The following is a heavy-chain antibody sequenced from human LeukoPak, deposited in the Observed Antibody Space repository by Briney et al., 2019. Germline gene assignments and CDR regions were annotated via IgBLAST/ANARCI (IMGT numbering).Heavy chain of an antibody. V-gene: IGHV3-66*01. CDR2: IYIDGST. CDR1: GFTVSSNY. Sequence: QTGGSLRLSCAASGFTVSSNYMSWVRQAPGKGLEWVSVIYIDGSTYYADSVKGRLIISRDNSKSTVYLQMNSLRAEDSAVYYCARERGIEAGRRDWFDPWGQGTLVTVSS. D-gene: IGHD6-19*01. J-gene: IGHJ5*02. CDR3: ARERGIEAGRRDWFDP.